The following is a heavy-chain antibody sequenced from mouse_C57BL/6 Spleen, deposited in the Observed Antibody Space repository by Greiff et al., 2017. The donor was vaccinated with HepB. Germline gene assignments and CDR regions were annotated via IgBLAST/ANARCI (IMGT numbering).Heavy chain of an antibody. D-gene: IGHD1-1*01. CDR1: GYTFTDYE. CDR3: TRRQITTGVAPDV. Sequence: VQLQQSGAELVRPGASVTLSCKASGYTFTDYEMHWVKQTPVHGLEWIGAIDPETGGTAYNQKFKGKAILTADKSSSTAYMELRSLTSEDSAVYYCTRRQITTGVAPDVWGTGTTVTVSS. V-gene: IGHV1-15*01. J-gene: IGHJ1*03. CDR2: IDPETGGT.